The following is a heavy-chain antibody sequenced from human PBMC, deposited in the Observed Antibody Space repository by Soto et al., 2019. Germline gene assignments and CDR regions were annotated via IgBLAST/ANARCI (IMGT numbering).Heavy chain of an antibody. CDR2: IYYSGST. CDR3: ARQVEGFDY. CDR1: GGSVSSGSYY. Sequence: SETLSLTCTVSGGSVSSGSYYWSWIRQPPGKGLEWIGYIYYSGSTNYNPALKSRVTISVDTSKNQFSLKLSSVTAADTAVYYCARQVEGFDYWGQGTLVTVSS. J-gene: IGHJ4*02. V-gene: IGHV4-61*01.